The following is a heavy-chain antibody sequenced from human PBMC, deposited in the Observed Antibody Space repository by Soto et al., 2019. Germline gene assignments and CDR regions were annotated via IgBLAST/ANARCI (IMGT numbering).Heavy chain of an antibody. V-gene: IGHV3-23*01. Sequence: QLLESGGGLVQPGGSLRLSCAASAFPFSTYAMSWVRRAPGKGLEWVSIISVSGGSTYSADSVKGRFTISRDNSKNTLYLQMDSLRADDTAVYYCAKLTKYSSSWHRNYYYYYGRDLWGQGTTVTVS. CDR2: ISVSGGST. J-gene: IGHJ6*02. CDR1: AFPFSTYA. D-gene: IGHD2-2*01. CDR3: AKLTKYSSSWHRNYYYYYGRDL.